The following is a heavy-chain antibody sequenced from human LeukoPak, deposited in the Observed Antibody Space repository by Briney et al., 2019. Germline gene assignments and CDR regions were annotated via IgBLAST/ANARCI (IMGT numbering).Heavy chain of an antibody. Sequence: PGGSLRLSCAASGFTFSSYAMSWVRQAPGKGLEWVSAISGSGGSTYYADSVKGRFTISRDNSKNTLYLQMNSLRAEETAVYYFASHYGSGKWFDYWGQGTLVTVSS. J-gene: IGHJ4*02. CDR2: ISGSGGST. CDR3: ASHYGSGKWFDY. V-gene: IGHV3-23*01. D-gene: IGHD3-10*01. CDR1: GFTFSSYA.